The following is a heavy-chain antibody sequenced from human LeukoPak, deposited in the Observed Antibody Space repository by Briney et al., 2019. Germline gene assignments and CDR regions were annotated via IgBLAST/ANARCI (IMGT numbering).Heavy chain of an antibody. CDR1: GFTFSSYS. CDR2: ISSSSSYI. J-gene: IGHJ4*02. Sequence: PGGSLRLSCAASGFTFSSYSMNWVRQAPGKGLEWVSSISSSSSYIYYADSVKGRFTISRDNAKNSLYLRMNSLRAEDTAVYYCARVEYYYGSGSYRVFDYWGQGTLVTVSS. V-gene: IGHV3-21*01. CDR3: ARVEYYYGSGSYRVFDY. D-gene: IGHD3-10*01.